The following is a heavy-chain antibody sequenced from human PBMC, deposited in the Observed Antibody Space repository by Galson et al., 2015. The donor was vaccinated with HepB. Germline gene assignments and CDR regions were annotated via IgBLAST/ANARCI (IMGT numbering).Heavy chain of an antibody. CDR2: ISWNSGSI. J-gene: IGHJ4*02. Sequence: SLRLSCAASGFTFDDYAMHWVRQAPGKGLEWVSGISWNSGSIGYADSVKGRFTISRDNAKNSLYLQMNSLRAEDTALYYCAKDGYGDYVGSFDYWGQGTLVTVSS. D-gene: IGHD4-17*01. CDR3: AKDGYGDYVGSFDY. CDR1: GFTFDDYA. V-gene: IGHV3-9*01.